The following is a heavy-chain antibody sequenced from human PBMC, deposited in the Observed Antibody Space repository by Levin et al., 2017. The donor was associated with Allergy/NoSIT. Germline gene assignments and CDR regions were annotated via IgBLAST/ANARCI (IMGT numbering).Heavy chain of an antibody. J-gene: IGHJ6*02. D-gene: IGHD2-2*01. CDR2: ISSSGSTI. V-gene: IGHV3-48*03. CDR3: EVVPAAMVDYYGMDV. Sequence: GGSLRLSCAASGFTFSSYEMNWVRQAPGKGLERVSYISSSGSTIYYADSVKGRFTISRDNAKNSLYLQMNSLRAEDTAVYYCEVVPAAMVDYYGMDVWGQGTTVTVSS. CDR1: GFTFSSYE.